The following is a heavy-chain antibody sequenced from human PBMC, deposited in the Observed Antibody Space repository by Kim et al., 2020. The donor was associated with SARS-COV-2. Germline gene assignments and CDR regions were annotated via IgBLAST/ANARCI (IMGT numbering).Heavy chain of an antibody. CDR3: ARDRWDIVVVPAAETGDFDY. J-gene: IGHJ4*02. CDR1: GYTFTSYG. V-gene: IGHV1-18*04. D-gene: IGHD2-2*01. CDR2: ISAYNGNT. Sequence: ASVKVSCKASGYTFTSYGISWVRQAPGQGLEWMGWISAYNGNTNYAQKLQGRVTMTTDTSTSTAYMELRSLRSDDTAVYYCARDRWDIVVVPAAETGDFDYWGQGTLVTVSS.